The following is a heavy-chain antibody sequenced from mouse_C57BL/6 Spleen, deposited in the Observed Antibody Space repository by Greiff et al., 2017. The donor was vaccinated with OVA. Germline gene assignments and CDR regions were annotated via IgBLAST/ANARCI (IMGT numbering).Heavy chain of an antibody. CDR3: TRKPYYDAMDY. J-gene: IGHJ4*01. CDR1: GYTFTDYE. Sequence: VQGVESGAELVRPGASVTLSCKASGYTFTDYEMHWVKQTPVHGLEWIGAIDPETGGTAYNQKFKGKAILTADKSSSTAYMELRSLTSEDSAVYYCTRKPYYDAMDYWGQGTSVTVSS. CDR2: IDPETGGT. V-gene: IGHV1-15*01.